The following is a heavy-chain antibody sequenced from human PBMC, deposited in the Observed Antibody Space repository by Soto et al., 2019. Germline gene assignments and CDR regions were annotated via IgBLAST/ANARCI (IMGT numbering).Heavy chain of an antibody. CDR2: INHSGST. D-gene: IGHD3-9*01. V-gene: IGHV4-34*01. Sequence: SETLSLTCAVYGGSFIGYCWSWIRQPPGKGLEWIGEINHSGSTNYNPSLKSRVTISVDTSKNQFSLKLSSVTAADTAVYYCARSGGRYFDWLDDYWGQGTLVTVSS. J-gene: IGHJ4*02. CDR1: GGSFIGYC. CDR3: ARSGGRYFDWLDDY.